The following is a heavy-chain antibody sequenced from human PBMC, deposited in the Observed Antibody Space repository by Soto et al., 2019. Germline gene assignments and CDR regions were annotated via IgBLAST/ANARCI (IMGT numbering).Heavy chain of an antibody. J-gene: IGHJ4*02. CDR1: GGSFSDYY. Sequence: QVQLQQWGAGLLKASETLSLTCGVYGGSFSDYYWSWIRQSPRKGLEWIGEVTHIGSTTYNPSLKSRVTISVDASKSQFSLKLSSVSAADTAVYYCARDGYSYGSFDYWGQGTLVSVSS. CDR2: VTHIGST. V-gene: IGHV4-34*01. CDR3: ARDGYSYGSFDY. D-gene: IGHD5-18*01.